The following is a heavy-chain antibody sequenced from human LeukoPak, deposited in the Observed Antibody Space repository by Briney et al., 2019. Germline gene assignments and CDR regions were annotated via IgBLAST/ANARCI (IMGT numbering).Heavy chain of an antibody. J-gene: IGHJ4*02. CDR2: ISYDGSNK. Sequence: PGRSLRLSCAASGFTFSSYGMHWVRQAPGKGLEWVAVISYDGSNKYYADSVKGRFTISRDNSKNTLYLQMNSLRAEDTAVYYCAKGNYGENIDYWGQGTLVTVSS. D-gene: IGHD1-7*01. V-gene: IGHV3-30*18. CDR1: GFTFSSYG. CDR3: AKGNYGENIDY.